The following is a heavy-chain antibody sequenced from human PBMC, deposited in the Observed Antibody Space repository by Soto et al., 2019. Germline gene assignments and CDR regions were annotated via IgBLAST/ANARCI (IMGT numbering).Heavy chain of an antibody. CDR1: GGSISSYY. CDR2: IYYSGGT. V-gene: IGHV4-59*08. J-gene: IGHJ6*03. CDR3: ARHPVGYCSGGSCYEMGYYYYYMDV. Sequence: SETLSLTCTVSGGSISSYYWSWIRQPPWKGLEWIGYIYYSGGTNYNPSLKSRVTISVDTSKNQFSLKLSSVTAADTAVYYCARHPVGYCSGGSCYEMGYYYYYMDVWGKGTTVTVSS. D-gene: IGHD2-15*01.